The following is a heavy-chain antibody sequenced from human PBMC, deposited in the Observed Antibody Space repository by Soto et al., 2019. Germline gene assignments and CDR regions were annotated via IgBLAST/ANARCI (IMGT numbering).Heavy chain of an antibody. D-gene: IGHD5-12*01. CDR3: ARVLSGGYDWWFDP. CDR1: GGPISSGGYY. J-gene: IGHJ5*02. Sequence: SETLSLTCTVSGGPISSGGYYWSWIRQHPGKGLEWIGYIYYSGSTYYNPSLKSRVTISVDTSKNQFSLKLSSVTAADTAVYYCARVLSGGYDWWFDPWGQGTLVTVSS. CDR2: IYYSGST. V-gene: IGHV4-31*03.